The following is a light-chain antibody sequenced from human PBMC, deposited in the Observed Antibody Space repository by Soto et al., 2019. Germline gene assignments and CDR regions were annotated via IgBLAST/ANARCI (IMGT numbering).Light chain of an antibody. V-gene: IGKV3-11*01. Sequence: EIVLTQSPATLSLSPGERATLSCRASQSVSSYLAWYQQKPGQAPRLLIYDASNRATGIPARFSGSGSGTDFTLTISSLDPEDFAVYYCQLHSNWTMITLGQGTRLEIK. CDR3: QLHSNWTMIT. CDR2: DAS. CDR1: QSVSSY. J-gene: IGKJ5*01.